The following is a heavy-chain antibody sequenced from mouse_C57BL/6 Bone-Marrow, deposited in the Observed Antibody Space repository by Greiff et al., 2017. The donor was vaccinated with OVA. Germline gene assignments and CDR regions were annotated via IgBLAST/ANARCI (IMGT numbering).Heavy chain of an antibody. Sequence: EVKLMESGGGLVQPGGSLKLSCAASGFTFSDYYMYWVRQTPEKRLEWVAYISNGGGSTYYPATVKGRFTIARDNSKNTLYLQMSRLKSEDTAMYYCASEGIITTVVATGDYAMDYWGQGTSVTVSS. V-gene: IGHV5-12*01. CDR3: ASEGIITTVVATGDYAMDY. CDR1: GFTFSDYY. CDR2: ISNGGGST. D-gene: IGHD1-1*01. J-gene: IGHJ4*01.